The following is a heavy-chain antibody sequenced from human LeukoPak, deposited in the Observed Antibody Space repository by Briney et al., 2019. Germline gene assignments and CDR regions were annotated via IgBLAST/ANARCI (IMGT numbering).Heavy chain of an antibody. CDR1: GFTFSSYS. V-gene: IGHV3-21*01. CDR2: ISSSSSYI. D-gene: IGHD1-26*01. J-gene: IGHJ4*02. CDR3: ARDIGWELGNPDY. Sequence: GGSLRLSCAASGFTFSSYSMNWVRQAPGKGLEWVSSISSSSSYIYYADSVKGRFTISRDNAKNSLYLQMNSLRAEDTAVYYCARDIGWELGNPDYWGQGTLVTVSS.